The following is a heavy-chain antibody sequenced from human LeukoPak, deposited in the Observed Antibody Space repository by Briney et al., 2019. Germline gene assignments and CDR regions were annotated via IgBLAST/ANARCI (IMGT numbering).Heavy chain of an antibody. D-gene: IGHD6-19*01. CDR2: IYTSGST. Sequence: PSETLSLTCTVSGGSISSYYWSWIWQPAGKGLEWIGRIYTSGSTNYNPSLKSRVTMSVDTSKNQFSLKLSSVTAADTAVYYCAREGIAVAGRYCYYMDVWGKGTTVTISS. CDR1: GGSISSYY. CDR3: AREGIAVAGRYCYYMDV. J-gene: IGHJ6*03. V-gene: IGHV4-4*07.